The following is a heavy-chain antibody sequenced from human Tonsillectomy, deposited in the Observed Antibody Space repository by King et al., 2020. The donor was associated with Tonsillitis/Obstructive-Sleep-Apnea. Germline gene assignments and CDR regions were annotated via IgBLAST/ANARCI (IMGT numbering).Heavy chain of an antibody. CDR2: ISYDGSNK. J-gene: IGHJ6*03. V-gene: IGHV3-30*18. CDR3: AKEQYYYDSSGSTDYMDV. CDR1: GFTFSSYG. Sequence: VQLVESGGGLVQPVRSLILSCEASGFTFSSYGLHWVRPARCKGLEWVAVISYDGSNKVYSDSGKGRFTITRDNFKNTLYLQMNSLGAEDTAVYYCAKEQYYYDSSGSTDYMDVWGKGTTVTVSS. D-gene: IGHD3-22*01.